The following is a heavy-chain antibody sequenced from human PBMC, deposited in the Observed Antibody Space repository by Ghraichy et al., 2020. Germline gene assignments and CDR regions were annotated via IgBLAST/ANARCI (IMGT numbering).Heavy chain of an antibody. Sequence: ASVKVSCKAYGYTFIRYDISWVRQAPGQGLEWMGWISGKSGNTNYAQNVQDRVTMTTDTSTDTAYMELRSLRSDDTAVYYCARDPPPNWGGVAFDIWGQGTMVTVSS. V-gene: IGHV1-18*01. CDR1: GYTFIRYD. CDR2: ISGKSGNT. CDR3: ARDPPPNWGGVAFDI. D-gene: IGHD7-27*01. J-gene: IGHJ3*02.